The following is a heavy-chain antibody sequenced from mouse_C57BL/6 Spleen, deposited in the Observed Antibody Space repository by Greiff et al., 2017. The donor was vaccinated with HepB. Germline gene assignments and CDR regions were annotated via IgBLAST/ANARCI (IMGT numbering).Heavy chain of an antibody. CDR2: IYPGDGDT. CDR3: ARDPNYYGSSYGYFDV. CDR1: GYAFSSSW. D-gene: IGHD1-1*01. Sequence: VQLQQSGPELVKPGASVKISCKASGYAFSSSWMNWVKQRPGKGLEWIGRIYPGDGDTNYNGKFKGKATLTADKSSSTAYMQLSSLTSEDSAVYFCARDPNYYGSSYGYFDVWGTGTTVTVSS. J-gene: IGHJ1*03. V-gene: IGHV1-82*01.